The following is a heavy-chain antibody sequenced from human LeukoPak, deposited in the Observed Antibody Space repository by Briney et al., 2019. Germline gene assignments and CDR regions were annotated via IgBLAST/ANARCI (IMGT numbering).Heavy chain of an antibody. CDR3: ASPMTTDAFDI. D-gene: IGHD4-17*01. J-gene: IGHJ3*02. V-gene: IGHV3-9*01. CDR2: ISWNSGSI. CDR1: GFTFDDYA. Sequence: SLRLSCAASGFTFDDYAMHWVRQAPGKGLEWVSGISWNSGSIGYADSVKGRFTISRDNAKNSLYLQMNSLRAEDTALYYCASPMTTDAFDIWGQGTMVTVSS.